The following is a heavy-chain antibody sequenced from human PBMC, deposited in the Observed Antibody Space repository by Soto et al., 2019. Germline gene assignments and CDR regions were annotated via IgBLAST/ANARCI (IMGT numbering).Heavy chain of an antibody. Sequence: SETLSLTCAVHGGSFSDYYWSWIRQPPGKGLEWIGEINYSGRTNYNPSLKSRVTISVDTSKNQFPLTLSSMTAADTAVYYCARPGHIFDDWGQGISVTVAS. J-gene: IGHJ4*02. V-gene: IGHV4-34*01. CDR2: INYSGRT. CDR3: ARPGHIFDD. CDR1: GGSFSDYY.